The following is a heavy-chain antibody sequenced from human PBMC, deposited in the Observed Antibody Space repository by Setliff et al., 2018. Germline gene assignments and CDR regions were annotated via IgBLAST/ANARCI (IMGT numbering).Heavy chain of an antibody. CDR1: GYSFTSYT. Sequence: ASVKVSCKASGYSFTSYTIHWARQAPGQGLEWMGWISPGNGNTAYSQKLQGRVTMTTDTSTSTAYMELRSLRSDDTAVYYCARVTLSYCSGGSCYGWSDPWGQGTQVTVSS. D-gene: IGHD2-15*01. CDR3: ARVTLSYCSGGSCYGWSDP. CDR2: ISPGNGNT. V-gene: IGHV1-3*01. J-gene: IGHJ5*02.